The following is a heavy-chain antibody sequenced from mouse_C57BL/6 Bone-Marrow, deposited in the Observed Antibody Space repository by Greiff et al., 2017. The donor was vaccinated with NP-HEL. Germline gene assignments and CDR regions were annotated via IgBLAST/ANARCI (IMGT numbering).Heavy chain of an antibody. V-gene: IGHV1-26*01. CDR3: ARSGSPYAMDY. D-gene: IGHD6-2*01. CDR1: GYTFTDYY. J-gene: IGHJ4*01. Sequence: VQLQQSGPELVKPGASVKISCKASGYTFTDYYMNWVKQSHGKSLEWIGDINPNNGGTSYNQKFKGKATLTVDKSSSTAYMELRSLTSEDSAVYYCARSGSPYAMDYWGQGTSVTVSS. CDR2: INPNNGGT.